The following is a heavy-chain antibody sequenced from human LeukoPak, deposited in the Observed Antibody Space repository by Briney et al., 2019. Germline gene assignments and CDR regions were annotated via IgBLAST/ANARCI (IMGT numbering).Heavy chain of an antibody. CDR3: ARDRRKGGDNWFDP. J-gene: IGHJ5*02. CDR1: GGSISSYS. Sequence: KASETLSLTCTVSGGSISSYSWSWIRQPPGKGLEWIGYIYYSGSTNYNPSLKSRVTISVDTSKNQFSLKLSSVTAADTAVYYCARDRRKGGDNWFDPWGQGTLVTVSS. CDR2: IYYSGST. V-gene: IGHV4-59*01. D-gene: IGHD3-16*01.